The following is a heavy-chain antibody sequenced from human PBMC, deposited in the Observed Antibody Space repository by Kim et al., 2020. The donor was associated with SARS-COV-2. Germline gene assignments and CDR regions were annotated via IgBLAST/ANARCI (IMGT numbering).Heavy chain of an antibody. CDR1: GDSVSSNSAA. CDR2: TYYRSKWYN. V-gene: IGHV6-1*01. Sequence: SQTLSLTCAISGDSVSSNSAAWNWIRQSPSRGLEWLGRTYYRSKWYNDYAVSVKSRITINPDTSKNQFSLQLNSVTPEDTAVYYCARDQGSGLLGFGELLSHTYYHSGMDVWGQGTTVTVSS. D-gene: IGHD3-10*01. CDR3: ARDQGSGLLGFGELLSHTYYHSGMDV. J-gene: IGHJ6*02.